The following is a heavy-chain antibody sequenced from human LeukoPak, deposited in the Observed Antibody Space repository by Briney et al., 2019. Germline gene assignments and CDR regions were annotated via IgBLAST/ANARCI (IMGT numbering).Heavy chain of an antibody. Sequence: SETLSLTCTVSGVSISSGDYYWSWLRQPPGKGLEWIGYIYYSGSTYYNPSLKSRVTISVDTSKNQISLKLSSVTAADTAVYYCARESGMATIGYYFDYWGQGTLVTVSS. D-gene: IGHD5-24*01. CDR1: GVSISSGDYY. V-gene: IGHV4-30-4*01. J-gene: IGHJ4*02. CDR2: IYYSGST. CDR3: ARESGMATIGYYFDY.